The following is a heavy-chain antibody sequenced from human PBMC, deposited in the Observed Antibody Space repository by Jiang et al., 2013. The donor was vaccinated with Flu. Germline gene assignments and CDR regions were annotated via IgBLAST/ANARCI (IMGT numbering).Heavy chain of an antibody. CDR1: GGSISSSSYY. V-gene: IGHV4-39*01. CDR3: ASTSGYLGGMDV. Sequence: GPGLVKPSETLSLTCTVSGGSISSSSYYWGWIRQPPGKGLEWIGSIYYSGSTYYNPSLKSRVTISVDTSKNQFSLKLSSVTAADTAVYYCASTSGYLGGMDVWGPRGPRSPSPQ. D-gene: IGHD6-13*01. J-gene: IGHJ6*01. CDR2: IYYSGST.